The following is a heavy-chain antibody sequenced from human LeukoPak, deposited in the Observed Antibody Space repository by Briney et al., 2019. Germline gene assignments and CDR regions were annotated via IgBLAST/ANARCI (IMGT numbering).Heavy chain of an antibody. J-gene: IGHJ4*02. Sequence: ASVKVSCKAAGYSFTDYYIHWVRQAPGQRPEWMGWINPNSGGTNFAQKFQGRVTMTRDTSISTAYMELSRLRSDDTAVYYCATDPAGYSGSYDYWGQGTLVTVSS. CDR2: INPNSGGT. CDR1: GYSFTDYY. V-gene: IGHV1-2*02. CDR3: ATDPAGYSGSYDY. D-gene: IGHD1-26*01.